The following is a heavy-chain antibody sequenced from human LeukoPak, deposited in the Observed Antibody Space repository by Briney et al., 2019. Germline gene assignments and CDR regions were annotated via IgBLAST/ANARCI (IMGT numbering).Heavy chain of an antibody. V-gene: IGHV4-61*05. D-gene: IGHD1-1*01. Sequence: SETLSLTCTISGDSIGRINYFWGWIRQAPGKGLEWIGYIYYSGSTNYNPSLKSRVTISVDTSKNQFSLKLSSVTAADTAVYYCARGGWVEIPTGPFDYWGQGTLVTVSS. CDR3: ARGGWVEIPTGPFDY. CDR1: GDSIGRINYF. CDR2: IYYSGST. J-gene: IGHJ4*02.